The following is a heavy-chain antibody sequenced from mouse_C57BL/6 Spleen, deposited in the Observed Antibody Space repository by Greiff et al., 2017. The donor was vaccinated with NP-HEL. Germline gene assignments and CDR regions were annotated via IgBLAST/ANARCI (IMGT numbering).Heavy chain of an antibody. J-gene: IGHJ1*03. Sequence: VQLQQPGAELVKPGASVKMSCKASSYTFTSYWITWVKQRPGQGLEWIGDIYPGSGSTNYNEKFKSKATLTVDTSSSTAYMQLSSLTSEDSAVYYCAREDYYGSSYWYFDVWGTGTTVTVSS. CDR2: IYPGSGST. D-gene: IGHD1-1*01. V-gene: IGHV1-55*01. CDR1: SYTFTSYW. CDR3: AREDYYGSSYWYFDV.